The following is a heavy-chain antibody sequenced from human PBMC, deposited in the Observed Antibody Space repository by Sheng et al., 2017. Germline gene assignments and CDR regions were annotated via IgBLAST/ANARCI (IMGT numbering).Heavy chain of an antibody. CDR1: GFTFSSYA. CDR2: ISYDGSNK. J-gene: IGHJ5*02. Sequence: QVQLVESGGGVVQPGRSLRLSCAASGFTFSSYAMHWVRQAPGKGLEWVAVISYDGSNKYYADSVKGRFTISRDNSKNTLYLQMNSLRAEDTAVYYCARASGQPGIPKPFDPWGQGTLVTVSS. CDR3: ARASGQPGIPKPFDP. D-gene: IGHD6-25*01. V-gene: IGHV3-30*04.